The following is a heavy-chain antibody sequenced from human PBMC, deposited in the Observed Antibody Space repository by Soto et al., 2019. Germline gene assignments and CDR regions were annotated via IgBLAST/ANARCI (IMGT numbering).Heavy chain of an antibody. CDR2: IYYSGST. D-gene: IGHD5-18*01. CDR1: GGSLSRYY. CDR3: ARYVYSYKYLDC. J-gene: IGHJ4*02. Sequence: SSENLSLNFTVSGGSLSRYYWSWIRQPPGKGLEWIGYIYYSGSTNYNPSLKSRVTISVDTSKNQFSLKLSSVTAADTAVYYCARYVYSYKYLDCWGQGTLVTVSS. V-gene: IGHV4-59*01.